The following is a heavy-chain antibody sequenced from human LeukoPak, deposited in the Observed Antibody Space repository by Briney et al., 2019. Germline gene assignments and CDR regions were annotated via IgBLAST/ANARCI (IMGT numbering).Heavy chain of an antibody. CDR1: GGSFSGYY. CDR3: ARGRKQSGYSSILKRNWFDP. V-gene: IGHV4-34*01. D-gene: IGHD6-19*01. J-gene: IGHJ5*02. Sequence: SETLSLTCAVYGGSFSGYYWSWIRQPPGKGLEWIGEINHSGSTNYNPSLKSRVTISVDTSKNQFSLKLSSVTAADTAVYYCARGRKQSGYSSILKRNWFDPWGQGTLVTVSS. CDR2: INHSGST.